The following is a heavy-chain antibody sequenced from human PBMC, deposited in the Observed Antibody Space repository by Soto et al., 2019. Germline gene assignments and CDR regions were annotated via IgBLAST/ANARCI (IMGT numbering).Heavy chain of an antibody. CDR2: INPSGGST. V-gene: IGHV1-46*01. Sequence: QVQLVQSGAEVKKPGASVKVSCKASGYTFTSYYMHWVRQAPGQGLEWMGIINPSGGSTSYAQKFQGRVTMTRDTSTSTVYMELSSLRSEDTAVYYCASTIGSWPKGYYSYYGMDVWGQGTTVTVSS. D-gene: IGHD3-10*01. J-gene: IGHJ6*02. CDR1: GYTFTSYY. CDR3: ASTIGSWPKGYYSYYGMDV.